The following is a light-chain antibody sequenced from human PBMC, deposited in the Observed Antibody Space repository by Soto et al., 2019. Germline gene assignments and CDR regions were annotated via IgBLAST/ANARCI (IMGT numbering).Light chain of an antibody. V-gene: IGLV2-14*01. CDR1: SSDVGAYNY. J-gene: IGLJ3*02. CDR2: EVS. Sequence: QSALTQPASVSGSPGQSIAISCTGTSSDVGAYNYVSWYQQHPGKAPKLMIYEVSNRPSGVSNRFSGSKSDNTASLTISGLQAEDEADYYFYSYTTSSTWVFGGGTKLTVL. CDR3: YSYTTSSTWV.